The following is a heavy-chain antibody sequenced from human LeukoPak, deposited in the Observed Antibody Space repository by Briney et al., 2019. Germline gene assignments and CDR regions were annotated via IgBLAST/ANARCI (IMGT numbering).Heavy chain of an antibody. CDR3: ARDLTTVTTGADY. CDR2: IWYDGSNK. CDR1: GFTFSSYG. D-gene: IGHD4-17*01. V-gene: IGHV3-33*01. J-gene: IGHJ4*02. Sequence: GGSLRLSCAASGFTFSSYGMHWVRQAPGMGLEWVAVIWYDGSNKYYADSVKGRFTISRDNSKNTLYLQMNSLRAEDTAVYYCARDLTTVTTGADYWGQGTLVTVSS.